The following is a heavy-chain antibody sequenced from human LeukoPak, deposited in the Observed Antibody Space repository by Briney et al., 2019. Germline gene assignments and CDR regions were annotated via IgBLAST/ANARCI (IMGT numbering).Heavy chain of an antibody. Sequence: SETLSLTCTVSGGSISSYYWSWIRQPPGKGLEWIGYIYYSGSTNYNPSLKSRVTISVDTSKNQFSLKLSSVTAADTAVYYCARGGSCSSTSCYTERSYYYYYMDVWGKGTTVTVSS. CDR1: GGSISSYY. J-gene: IGHJ6*03. V-gene: IGHV4-59*01. CDR3: ARGGSCSSTSCYTERSYYYYYMDV. D-gene: IGHD2-2*02. CDR2: IYYSGST.